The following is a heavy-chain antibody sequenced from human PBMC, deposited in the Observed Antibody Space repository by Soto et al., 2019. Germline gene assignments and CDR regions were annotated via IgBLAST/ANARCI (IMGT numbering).Heavy chain of an antibody. CDR1: GYSFTSYW. D-gene: IGHD6-13*01. J-gene: IGHJ6*02. V-gene: IGHV5-51*01. CDR3: ARQRYSSSWSRYYYGMDV. CDR2: IYPGDSDT. Sequence: PGESLKISCKGSGYSFTSYWIGWVRQMPGKGLEWMGIIYPGDSDTRYSSSFQGQVTISADKSISTAYLQWSSLKASDTAMYYCARQRYSSSWSRYYYGMDVWGQGTTVTVSS.